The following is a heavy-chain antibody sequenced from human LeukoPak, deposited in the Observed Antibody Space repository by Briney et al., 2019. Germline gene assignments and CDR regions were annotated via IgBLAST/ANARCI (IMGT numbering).Heavy chain of an antibody. CDR1: GGSINSSSYY. V-gene: IGHV4-39*07. CDR3: ARDAHWGPFMDV. CDR2: IYYSGST. D-gene: IGHD7-27*01. Sequence: KSSETLSLTCTVSGGSINSSSYYWGWIRQPPGKGLEWIGSIYYSGSTYYNPSLKSRVTISVDSSKNQFSLQLSSVTAADTAVYYCARDAHWGPFMDVWGKGTTVTISS. J-gene: IGHJ6*03.